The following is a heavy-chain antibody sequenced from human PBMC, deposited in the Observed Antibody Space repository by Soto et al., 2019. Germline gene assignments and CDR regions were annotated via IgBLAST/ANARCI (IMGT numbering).Heavy chain of an antibody. V-gene: IGHV3-30-3*01. Sequence: QVQLVESGGGVVQPGRSLRLSCAVSGFTFSPYTMHWVRQAPGKGLEWVAVISSDGSDEQYADSVKGRFTISRDNSKNTLYLQLNSLRAEDTAMFYCARGGGFCGDDCYKGGIDYWGQGTLVTVSS. D-gene: IGHD2-21*02. CDR3: ARGGGFCGDDCYKGGIDY. J-gene: IGHJ4*02. CDR2: ISSDGSDE. CDR1: GFTFSPYT.